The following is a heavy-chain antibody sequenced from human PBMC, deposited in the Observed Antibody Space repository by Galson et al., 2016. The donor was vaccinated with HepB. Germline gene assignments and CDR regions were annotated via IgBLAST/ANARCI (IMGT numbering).Heavy chain of an antibody. Sequence: SLRLSCAASGFTLSTYAMSWVRQAPGKGLEWVPTIRGNGGSTSYADSVKGRFTISRDSSKNTVYLQMNSLRAGDTAVYYCAKGGMLIPRFDYWGQGTLVTVSS. CDR1: GFTLSTYA. V-gene: IGHV3-23*01. CDR3: AKGGMLIPRFDY. J-gene: IGHJ4*02. CDR2: IRGNGGST. D-gene: IGHD3-16*01.